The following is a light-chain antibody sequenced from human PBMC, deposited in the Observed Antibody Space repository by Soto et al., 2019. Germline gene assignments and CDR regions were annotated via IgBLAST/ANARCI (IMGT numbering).Light chain of an antibody. CDR3: QQYNSYSQT. J-gene: IGKJ1*01. Sequence: DIQMTQSPSTLSASVGDRVTITCRASQSISSRLAWYQQKPGKAPNLLIFDASSLESGVPSRFSGSGSGTEFTLTISSLQTDDFATYYCQQYNSYSQTFGQGTKVEIK. V-gene: IGKV1-5*01. CDR2: DAS. CDR1: QSISSR.